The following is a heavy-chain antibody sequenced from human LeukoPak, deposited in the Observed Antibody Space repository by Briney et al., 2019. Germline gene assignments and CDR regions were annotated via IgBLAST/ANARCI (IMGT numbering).Heavy chain of an antibody. D-gene: IGHD2-15*01. V-gene: IGHV4-34*01. CDR2: INHSGST. CDR3: ARGPGCSGGSCYLDLDY. J-gene: IGHJ4*02. CDR1: GGSFSGYY. Sequence: SETLSLTCAVYGGSFSGYYWSWIRQPPGKGLEWIGEINHSGSTNYNPSLKSRVTISVDTSKNQFSLKLNSVTAADTAVYYCARGPGCSGGSCYLDLDYWGQGTLVTVSS.